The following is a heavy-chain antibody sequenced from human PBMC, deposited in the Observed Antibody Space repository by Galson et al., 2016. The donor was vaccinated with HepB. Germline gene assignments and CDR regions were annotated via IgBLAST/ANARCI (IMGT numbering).Heavy chain of an antibody. V-gene: IGHV3-30*18. CDR3: AKRHEYCPPVGCSVDY. D-gene: IGHD2/OR15-2a*01. J-gene: IGHJ4*02. CDR2: DSMDGRRK. Sequence: SLRLSCAASGFMFSGYGMHWVRQAPGKGLEWVAADSMDGRRKFYSDSVKGRFTISRDNSNNMLFLQMDSLRPDDTAVYYCAKRHEYCPPVGCSVDYWGQGTLVSVSS. CDR1: GFMFSGYG.